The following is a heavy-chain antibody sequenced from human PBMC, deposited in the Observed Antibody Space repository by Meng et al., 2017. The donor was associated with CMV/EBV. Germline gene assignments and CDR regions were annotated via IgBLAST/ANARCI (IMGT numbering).Heavy chain of an antibody. D-gene: IGHD3-16*01. CDR2: ISWDSSNI. CDR1: GFRFDDYG. V-gene: IGHV3-9*01. J-gene: IGHJ6*02. Sequence: SLKISCAASGFRFDDYGMHWVRLPPGKGLEWASGISWDSSNIDYADSVKGRFTISRDNAKNSLYLQMNSLRLEDTASYFCVRAMGLGFYYYGMDVWGQGTTVTVSS. CDR3: VRAMGLGFYYYGMDV.